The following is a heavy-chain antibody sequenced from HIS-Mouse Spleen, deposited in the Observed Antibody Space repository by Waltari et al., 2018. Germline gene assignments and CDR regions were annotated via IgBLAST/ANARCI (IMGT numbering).Heavy chain of an antibody. CDR1: GGSISSYY. CDR2: IYTSGST. D-gene: IGHD3-3*01. CDR3: ARDFHDFWSGYYGGDKKHDAFDI. V-gene: IGHV4-4*07. J-gene: IGHJ3*02. Sequence: QVQLQESGPGLVKPSETLSLTCTVSGGSISSYYWSWIRQPAGKGLEWIGGIYTSGSTNYNPSLKSRITMSVETSKNQFSLKLSSVTAADTAVYYCARDFHDFWSGYYGGDKKHDAFDIWGQGTMVTVSS.